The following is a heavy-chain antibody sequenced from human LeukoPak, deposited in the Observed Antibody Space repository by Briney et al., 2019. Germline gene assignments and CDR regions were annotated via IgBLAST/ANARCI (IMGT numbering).Heavy chain of an antibody. CDR2: IYYSGST. CDR1: GGSISSSSYY. D-gene: IGHD6-13*01. V-gene: IGHV4-39*01. Sequence: SETLSLTCTVSGGSISSSSYYWGWIRQPPGKGLEWIGSIYYSGSTYYNPSLKSRVTISVDTSKNQFSLKLSSVTAADTAVYYCATPYPAAAPYWGQGTLVTVSS. J-gene: IGHJ4*02. CDR3: ATPYPAAAPY.